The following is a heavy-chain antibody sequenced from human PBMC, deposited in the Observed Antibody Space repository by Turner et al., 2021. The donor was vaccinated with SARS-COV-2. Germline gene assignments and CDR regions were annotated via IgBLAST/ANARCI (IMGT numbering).Heavy chain of an antibody. J-gene: IGHJ6*02. Sequence: EVQLVESGGGLVQPGGSLRLSCAASGFTFSNYWMSWVRQAPGKGLEWVANIKEDGSEKYYVDSLKGRFTISRDNAKNSLYLQMNSLRAEDTAVYYCARSSVDSGYEDDYYYYYGMDVWGQGTTVTVSS. D-gene: IGHD5-12*01. CDR2: IKEDGSEK. CDR3: ARSSVDSGYEDDYYYYYGMDV. V-gene: IGHV3-7*03. CDR1: GFTFSNYW.